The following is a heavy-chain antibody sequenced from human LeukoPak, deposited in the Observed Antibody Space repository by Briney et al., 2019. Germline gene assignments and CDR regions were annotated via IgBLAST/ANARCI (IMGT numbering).Heavy chain of an antibody. Sequence: GGSLRLSCAAYGFTFTNYAMTWVRQAPGKGLEWVSGISGRGGSAYYADSVNGRFTISRDNSKNTMYLQMSSLRAEDTAIYYCAKEYCSGDNCHSYGMDVWGQGTTVTVSS. CDR3: AKEYCSGDNCHSYGMDV. CDR2: ISGRGGSA. J-gene: IGHJ6*02. D-gene: IGHD2-15*01. CDR1: GFTFTNYA. V-gene: IGHV3-23*01.